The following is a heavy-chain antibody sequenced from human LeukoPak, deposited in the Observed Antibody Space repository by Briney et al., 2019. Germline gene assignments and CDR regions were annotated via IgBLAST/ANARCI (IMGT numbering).Heavy chain of an antibody. J-gene: IGHJ5*02. D-gene: IGHD3-10*01. CDR1: GDSVSSASYY. CDR2: FYYSGST. Sequence: SESLCLTCTVSGDSVSSASYYWRWIRQPPGNGLEWIGYFYYSGSTNYNPSLKSRVTISVDTSKNQFSLRLSSVTAADTAVYYCASLEGYYGSGSTNWFDPWGQGTLVTVSS. V-gene: IGHV4-61*01. CDR3: ASLEGYYGSGSTNWFDP.